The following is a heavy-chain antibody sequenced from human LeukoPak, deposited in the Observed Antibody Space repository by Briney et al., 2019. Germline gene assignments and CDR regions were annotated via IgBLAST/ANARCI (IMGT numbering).Heavy chain of an antibody. CDR2: ISGSGGST. J-gene: IGHJ6*02. Sequence: GGSLRLSCAASGFTFSSYAMSWVRQAPGKGLEWVSAISGSGGSTYYADSVKGRFTISRDNSKNTLYLQMNSLRAEDTAVYYCAKCGVVPAAKYYYYYYGMDVWGQGTTVTVPS. D-gene: IGHD2-2*01. CDR1: GFTFSSYA. CDR3: AKCGVVPAAKYYYYYYGMDV. V-gene: IGHV3-23*01.